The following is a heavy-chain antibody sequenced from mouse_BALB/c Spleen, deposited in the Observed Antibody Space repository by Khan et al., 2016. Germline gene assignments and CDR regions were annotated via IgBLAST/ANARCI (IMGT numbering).Heavy chain of an antibody. CDR3: ARGNSYYDYDY. D-gene: IGHD2-4*01. CDR1: GYTFTSYW. Sequence: QVQLKQSGAELARPGASVKLSCKASGYTFTSYWMQWVKQRPGQGLEWIGAIYPGDGDTRYTQKFKGKATLTADKSSSTAYMQPSSLASEDSAVYYCARGNSYYDYDYWGQGTTLTVSS. CDR2: IYPGDGDT. V-gene: IGHV1-87*01. J-gene: IGHJ2*01.